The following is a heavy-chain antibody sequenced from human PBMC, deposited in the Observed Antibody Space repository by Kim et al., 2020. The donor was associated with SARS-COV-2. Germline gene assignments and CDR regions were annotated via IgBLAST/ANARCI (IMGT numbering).Heavy chain of an antibody. CDR3: ACSSMVRGVGDY. D-gene: IGHD3-10*01. Sequence: NSNPSLKSRVTISVDTSKNQFSLKLSSVTAADTAVYYCACSSMVRGVGDYWGQGTLVTVSS. J-gene: IGHJ4*02. V-gene: IGHV4-59*01.